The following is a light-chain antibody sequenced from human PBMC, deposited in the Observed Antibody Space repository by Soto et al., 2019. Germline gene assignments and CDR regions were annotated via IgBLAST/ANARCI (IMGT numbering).Light chain of an antibody. CDR1: SSDVGGYNY. CDR3: GSYSHLGTLGVV. J-gene: IGLJ2*01. V-gene: IGLV2-14*01. Sequence: QSVLTQPASVSGSPGQSITISCTGTSSDVGGYNYVSWYQQHPAKAPKLLIYDVSNRPSGVSSRFSGSKSGNTASLSISGLQPEDEATYYCGSYSHLGTLGVVFGGGTKVTVL. CDR2: DVS.